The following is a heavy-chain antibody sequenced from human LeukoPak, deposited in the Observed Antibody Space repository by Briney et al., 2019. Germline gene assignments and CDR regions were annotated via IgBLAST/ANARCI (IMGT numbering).Heavy chain of an antibody. CDR2: IYYSGST. V-gene: IGHV4-39*07. CDR1: GGSISSSSCY. CDR3: VRDSPPYPSADWFDP. Sequence: PSETLSLTCTVSGGSISSSSCYWGWIRQPPGKGLEWIGSIYYSGSTYYNPSLKSRVTISVDTSKNQFSLKLSSVTAADTAVYYCVRDSPPYPSADWFDPWGQGTLVTVSS. J-gene: IGHJ5*02.